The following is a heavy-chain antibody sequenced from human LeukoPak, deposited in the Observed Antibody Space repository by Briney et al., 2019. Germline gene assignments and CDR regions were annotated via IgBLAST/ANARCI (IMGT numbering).Heavy chain of an antibody. D-gene: IGHD5-12*01. CDR2: IYYTGST. V-gene: IGHV4-59*01. CDR3: TRLLQTGVSGYYFDL. J-gene: IGHJ2*01. Sequence: SETLSLTCTVSGGSITNYYWSWIRQSPGQGLEWIAYIYYTGSTNYNPSLKSRVTISLDTSKNQFSLRLNSVTAADTAVYYCTRLLQTGVSGYYFDLWGRGTLVTVSS. CDR1: GGSITNYY.